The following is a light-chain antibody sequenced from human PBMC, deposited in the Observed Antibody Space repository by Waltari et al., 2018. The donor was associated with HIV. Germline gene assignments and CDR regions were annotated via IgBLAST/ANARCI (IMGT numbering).Light chain of an antibody. J-gene: IGKJ4*01. Sequence: EILLTQSPATLSLSPGEAATLSCRASQSVNNFLAWYQHKPGQAPRLLIYDTSTRASGIPARFSGSGSGTDFTLSIGGLEPEDFAVYYCQQRNTWPLTFGGGTKVEIK. V-gene: IGKV3-11*01. CDR3: QQRNTWPLT. CDR2: DTS. CDR1: QSVNNF.